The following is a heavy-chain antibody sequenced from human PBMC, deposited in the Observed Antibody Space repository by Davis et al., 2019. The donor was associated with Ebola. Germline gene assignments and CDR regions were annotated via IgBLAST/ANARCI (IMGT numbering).Heavy chain of an antibody. Sequence: GGSLRLSCAASGFTFSDNYMTWIRQAPGKGLEWVAYISYSGATIYYADSVKGRFTISRDNSKNTLYLQMNSLRSEDTAVYYCARDSREDCGGDCVYYYYYYGMDVWGQGTTVTVSS. V-gene: IGHV3-11*01. CDR2: ISYSGATI. CDR3: ARDSREDCGGDCVYYYYYYGMDV. D-gene: IGHD2-21*01. J-gene: IGHJ6*02. CDR1: GFTFSDNY.